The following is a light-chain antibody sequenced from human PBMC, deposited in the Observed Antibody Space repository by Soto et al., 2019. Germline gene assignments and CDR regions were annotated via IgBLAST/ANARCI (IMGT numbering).Light chain of an antibody. J-gene: IGKJ5*01. CDR3: QQYYDWPIT. CDR2: GAS. Sequence: EIVLTQSPATLSLSPGERATLSCRASQSVSSYLAWYHQKPGQAPRLLIYGASTRATGIPARFSGSGSGTEFTLTISSLQSEDFAVYYCQQYYDWPITFGQGTRLEIK. CDR1: QSVSSY. V-gene: IGKV3-15*01.